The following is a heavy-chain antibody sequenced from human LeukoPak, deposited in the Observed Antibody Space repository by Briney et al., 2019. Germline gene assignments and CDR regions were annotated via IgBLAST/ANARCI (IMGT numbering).Heavy chain of an antibody. D-gene: IGHD1-26*01. Sequence: ASVKVSCKASGYTFTNYDINWVRQATGQGLEWMGWMNPNSGKAGYAQKFQGRVTMTRSTSVSTAYMELSSLTSEDTAVYYCARVSGSYLDAFDIWGQGTMVTVSS. CDR1: GYTFTNYD. J-gene: IGHJ3*02. CDR3: ARVSGSYLDAFDI. CDR2: MNPNSGKA. V-gene: IGHV1-8*01.